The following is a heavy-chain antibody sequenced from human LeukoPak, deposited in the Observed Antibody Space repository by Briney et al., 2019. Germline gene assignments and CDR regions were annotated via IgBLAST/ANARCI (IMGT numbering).Heavy chain of an antibody. J-gene: IGHJ4*02. Sequence: GGSLRLSCAASGFTFNSYAMTWVRQAPGKGLEWVSATSGSGGSTYYADSVRGRFTISRDSSKNTVCLQMNSLRAEDTAVYYCASGGMGARKYYSDPFHYWGQGTLVTVSS. D-gene: IGHD3-10*01. CDR3: ASGGMGARKYYSDPFHY. CDR1: GFTFNSYA. CDR2: TSGSGGST. V-gene: IGHV3-23*01.